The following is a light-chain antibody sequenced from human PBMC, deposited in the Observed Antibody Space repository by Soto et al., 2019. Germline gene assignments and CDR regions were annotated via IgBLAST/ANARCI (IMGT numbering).Light chain of an antibody. CDR1: QSVSSN. Sequence: EIVMTQSPATLSVSPGERATLSCRASQSVSSNLAWYQQKPGQAPRLLIYGASTRATGIPARFSGSGSGTEFRLTISSLQSEDFAVYSCQQYNNWPFTFGPGTKVDIK. V-gene: IGKV3-15*01. CDR2: GAS. CDR3: QQYNNWPFT. J-gene: IGKJ3*01.